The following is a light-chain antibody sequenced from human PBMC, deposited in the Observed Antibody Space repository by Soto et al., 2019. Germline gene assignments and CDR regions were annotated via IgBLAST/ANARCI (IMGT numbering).Light chain of an antibody. CDR3: LKYNSAPRT. Sequence: DIQMTQSPSSLSASVGDRVTITCRANQGIGNYLAWYQQKPGKVPKLLIYAASTLQSGVPSRFSGSGSGTDFTLIISSLQPEDVATYYCLKYNSAPRTFGGGTKVEIK. V-gene: IGKV1-27*01. J-gene: IGKJ4*01. CDR1: QGIGNY. CDR2: AAS.